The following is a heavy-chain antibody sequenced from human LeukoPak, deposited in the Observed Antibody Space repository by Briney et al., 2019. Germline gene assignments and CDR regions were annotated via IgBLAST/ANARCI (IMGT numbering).Heavy chain of an antibody. J-gene: IGHJ4*02. D-gene: IGHD3-3*01. CDR1: GGSFSGYY. Sequence: PPETLSLTCAVYGGSFSGYYWSWIRQPPGKGLEWIGEINHSGSTNYNPSLKRRITISVDTSKNQFSLKLNSVTAADTAVYYCARVGYYRLDYWGQGILVTVSS. CDR3: ARVGYYRLDY. CDR2: INHSGST. V-gene: IGHV4-34*01.